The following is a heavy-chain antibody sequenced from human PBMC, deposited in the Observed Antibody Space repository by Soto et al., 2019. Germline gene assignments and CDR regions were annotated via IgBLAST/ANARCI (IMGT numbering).Heavy chain of an antibody. CDR2: INHSGST. CDR3: ARCPGFFDWLGWFDP. J-gene: IGHJ5*02. V-gene: IGHV4-34*01. Sequence: QVQLQQWGAGLLKPSEPLSLTCAVYGGSFSGYYWSWIRQPPGKGLEWIGEINHSGSTNYNPSLKSRFTMSGDTAKKQFALKLRSVTAADTAVYYCARCPGFFDWLGWFDPWGQGTLVTVSS. CDR1: GGSFSGYY. D-gene: IGHD3-9*01.